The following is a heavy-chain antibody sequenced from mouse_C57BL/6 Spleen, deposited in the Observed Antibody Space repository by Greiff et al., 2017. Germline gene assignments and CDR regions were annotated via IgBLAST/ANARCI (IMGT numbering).Heavy chain of an antibody. CDR2: ISSGGDYI. Sequence: EVKLVESGEGLVKPGGSLKLSCAASGFTFSSYAMSWVRQTPEKRLEWVAYISSGGDYIYYADTVKGRFTISRDNARNTLYLQMSSLKSEDTAMXYCTRENYGSSYDYAMDYWGQGTSVTVSS. CDR1: GFTFSSYA. J-gene: IGHJ4*01. CDR3: TRENYGSSYDYAMDY. D-gene: IGHD1-1*01. V-gene: IGHV5-9-1*02.